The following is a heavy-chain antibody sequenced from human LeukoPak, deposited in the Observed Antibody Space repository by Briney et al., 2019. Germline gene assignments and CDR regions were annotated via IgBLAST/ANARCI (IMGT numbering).Heavy chain of an antibody. V-gene: IGHV4-30-2*01. J-gene: IGHJ4*02. Sequence: PSETLSLTCAVSGGSISSGGYSWSWIRQPPGKGLEWIGYIYHSGSTYYSPSLKSRVTISVDRSKNQFSLKLSSVTAADTAVYYCARGDYGDLYFDYWGQGTLVTVSS. CDR2: IYHSGST. D-gene: IGHD4-17*01. CDR1: GGSISSGGYS. CDR3: ARGDYGDLYFDY.